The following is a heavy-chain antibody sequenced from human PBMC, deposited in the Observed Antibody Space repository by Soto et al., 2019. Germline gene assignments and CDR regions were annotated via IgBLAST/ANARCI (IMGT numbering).Heavy chain of an antibody. Sequence: QVQLVESGGGVVQPGRSLRLSCAASGFTFSSYGMHWVRQAPGKGLEWVAVISYDGSNKYYADSVKGRFTISRDNPNNTLYLQMNSLRAEDTAVYYCAKTYYDSSVDYWGQGTLVTVSS. J-gene: IGHJ4*02. CDR1: GFTFSSYG. V-gene: IGHV3-30*18. CDR2: ISYDGSNK. D-gene: IGHD3-22*01. CDR3: AKTYYDSSVDY.